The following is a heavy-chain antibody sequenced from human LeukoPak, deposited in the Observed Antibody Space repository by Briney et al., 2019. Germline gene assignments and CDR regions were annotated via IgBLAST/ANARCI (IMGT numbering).Heavy chain of an antibody. D-gene: IGHD1-1*01. CDR1: GFTFSSYR. Sequence: GGSLRLSCAASGFTFSSYRMNWVRQAPGKGLEWLSYISSSSSTISYADSVKGRFTISADKAKNSLYLQMNSLRVEDTAVYYCARDHNYAFDNWGQGTLVSVAS. J-gene: IGHJ4*02. CDR3: ARDHNYAFDN. CDR2: ISSSSSTI. V-gene: IGHV3-48*01.